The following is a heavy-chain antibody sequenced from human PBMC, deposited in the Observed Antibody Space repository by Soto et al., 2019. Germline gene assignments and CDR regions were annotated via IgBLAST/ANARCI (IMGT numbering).Heavy chain of an antibody. D-gene: IGHD4-17*01. CDR3: AKESLYGYYYYGMDV. J-gene: IGHJ6*02. V-gene: IGHV3-9*01. CDR2: ISWNSGSI. CDR1: GFTFDDYA. Sequence: GGSLRLSCAASGFTFDDYAMHWVRQAPGKGLEWVSGISWNSGSIGYADSVKGRFTISRDNAKNSLYLQMNSLRAEDTALYYCAKESLYGYYYYGMDVWGQGTTVTV.